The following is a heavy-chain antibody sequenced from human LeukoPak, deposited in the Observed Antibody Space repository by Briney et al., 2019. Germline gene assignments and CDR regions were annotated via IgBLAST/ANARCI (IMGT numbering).Heavy chain of an antibody. Sequence: GGSLRLSRAASGFTLSILWMSCVRDVPGKGLEWGANKTQDGSQKYYVDSVKGRFTISRDNAKNSLHLQMNSLRVEDTAVYYCARELVGTTRYNPLDIWGQGTMVTVSS. J-gene: IGHJ3*02. CDR2: KTQDGSQK. V-gene: IGHV3-7*01. D-gene: IGHD1-26*01. CDR1: GFTLSILW. CDR3: ARELVGTTRYNPLDI.